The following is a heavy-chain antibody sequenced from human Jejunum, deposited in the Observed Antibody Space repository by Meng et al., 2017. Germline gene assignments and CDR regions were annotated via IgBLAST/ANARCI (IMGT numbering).Heavy chain of an antibody. V-gene: IGHV3-74*01. Sequence: GQLVEPGVVLVRPWGSLRRSCAVSGFTFSTCWMHWVRQAPGKGLVWVSHISRDGSTTNYADSVKGRFTISRDNARNTLYLQMNSLRAEDTAVYYCVRSSGYPDYWGQGTLVTVSS. CDR1: GFTFSTCW. CDR3: VRSSGYPDY. CDR2: ISRDGSTT. D-gene: IGHD3-3*01. J-gene: IGHJ4*02.